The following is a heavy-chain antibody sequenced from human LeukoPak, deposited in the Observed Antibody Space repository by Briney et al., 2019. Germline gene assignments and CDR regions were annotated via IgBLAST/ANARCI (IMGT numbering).Heavy chain of an antibody. J-gene: IGHJ4*02. CDR2: INPNNGDT. V-gene: IGHV1-18*04. CDR3: ARDRSLILRSFDY. Sequence: ASVKVSCKASGYIFPGYYMHWVRQAPGQGLEWMGWINPNNGDTKYAQKLQGRVTMTTDTSTSTAYMELRSLRSDDTAVYYCARDRSLILRSFDYWGQGTLVTVSS. CDR1: GYIFPGYY. D-gene: IGHD3-10*02.